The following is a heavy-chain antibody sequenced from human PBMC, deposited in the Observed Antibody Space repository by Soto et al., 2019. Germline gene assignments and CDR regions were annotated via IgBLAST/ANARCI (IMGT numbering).Heavy chain of an antibody. D-gene: IGHD6-13*01. J-gene: IGHJ6*02. CDR1: GFTFSSYA. CDR3: AKGRRKQQLAPTYYYYGMDV. CDR2: ISGSGGST. Sequence: GGSLRLSCAASGFTFSSYAMSWVRQAPGKGLEWVSAISGSGGSTYYADSVKGRFTISRDNSKNTLYLQMNSLRAEDTAVYYCAKGRRKQQLAPTYYYYGMDVWGQGTKVTVSS. V-gene: IGHV3-23*01.